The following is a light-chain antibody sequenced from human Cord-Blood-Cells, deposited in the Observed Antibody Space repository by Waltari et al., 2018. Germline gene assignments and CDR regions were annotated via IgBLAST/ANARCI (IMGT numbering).Light chain of an antibody. CDR2: DVS. Sequence: SALTQPRSVPGSPGQSVTISCTGTSSDVGGYNYVSWYQQHPGKAPKLMIYDVSKRPSGVPDRFSGSKSGNTASLTISGLQAEDEADYYCCSYAGSYTLVFGGGTKLTVL. V-gene: IGLV2-11*01. CDR3: CSYAGSYTLV. J-gene: IGLJ3*02. CDR1: SSDVGGYNY.